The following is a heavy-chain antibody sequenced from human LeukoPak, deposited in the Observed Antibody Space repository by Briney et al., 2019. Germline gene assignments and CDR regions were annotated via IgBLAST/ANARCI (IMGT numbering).Heavy chain of an antibody. J-gene: IGHJ5*02. CDR3: ARSLRLVRIASWFDP. D-gene: IGHD6-13*01. CDR1: GYTFTGYY. Sequence: GASVKVSCKASGYTFTGYYMHWVRQAPGQGLEWMGWINPNSGGTNYAQKFQGWVTMTRDTSISTAYMELSRLRSDDTAVYYCARSLRLVRIASWFDPWGQGTLVTVSS. V-gene: IGHV1-2*04. CDR2: INPNSGGT.